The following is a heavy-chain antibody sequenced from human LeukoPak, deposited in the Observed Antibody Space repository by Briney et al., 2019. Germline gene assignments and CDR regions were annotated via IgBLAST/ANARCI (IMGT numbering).Heavy chain of an antibody. CDR3: ATPYCGGDCYWNAFDI. CDR1: GYTLTELC. D-gene: IGHD2-21*02. CDR2: CNPEDGET. J-gene: IGHJ3*02. V-gene: IGHV1-24*01. Sequence: GASVKVSCKVSGYTLTELCMHWVRQAPGKGLEWMGGCNPEDGETIYAQKFQGRVTMTEDTSTDTAYMELSSLRSEDTAVYYCATPYCGGDCYWNAFDIWGQGTMVTVSS.